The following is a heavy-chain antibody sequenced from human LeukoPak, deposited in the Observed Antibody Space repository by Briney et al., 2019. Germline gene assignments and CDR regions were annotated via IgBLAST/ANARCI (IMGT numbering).Heavy chain of an antibody. V-gene: IGHV4-59*01. CDR1: GGSISSYY. Sequence: PSETLSLTCTVSGGSISSYYWSWIRQPPGKGLEWIGYIYYSGSTNYNPSLKSRVTISVDTSKNQFSLKLSSVTAADTAVYYGARGVYGGNSGGTNGGYWGQGTLVTVSS. CDR2: IYYSGST. CDR3: ARGVYGGNSGGTNGGY. D-gene: IGHD4-23*01. J-gene: IGHJ4*02.